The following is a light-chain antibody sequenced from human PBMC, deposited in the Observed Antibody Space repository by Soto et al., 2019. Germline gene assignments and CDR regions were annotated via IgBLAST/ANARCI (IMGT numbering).Light chain of an antibody. Sequence: QSVLTQPASVSGSPGQSITISCTGTRSDVGSYNLVSWYQQHPGKAPKLMIYEGSRRPSGVSNRFSGSKSGNTASLTISGLQAEDEADYYCCSYAGSSPVVFGGGTKLTVL. CDR1: RSDVGSYNL. J-gene: IGLJ2*01. CDR3: CSYAGSSPVV. CDR2: EGS. V-gene: IGLV2-23*01.